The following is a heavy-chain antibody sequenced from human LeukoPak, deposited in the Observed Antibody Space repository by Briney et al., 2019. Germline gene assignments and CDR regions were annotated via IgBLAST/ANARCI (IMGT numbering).Heavy chain of an antibody. V-gene: IGHV3-21*01. CDR3: ARGDRRRRYFDWFDDAFDI. J-gene: IGHJ3*02. CDR1: GFTFSSYS. Sequence: PGGSLRLSCAASGFTFSSYSMNWVRQAPGKGLEWVSSISSSSSYIYYADSVKGRFTISRDNAKNSLYLQMNSLRAEDTAVYYCARGDRRRRYFDWFDDAFDIWGQGTMVTVSS. D-gene: IGHD3-9*01. CDR2: ISSSSSYI.